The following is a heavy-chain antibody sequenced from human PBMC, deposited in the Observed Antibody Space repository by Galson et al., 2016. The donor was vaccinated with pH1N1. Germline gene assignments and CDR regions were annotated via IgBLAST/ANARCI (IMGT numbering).Heavy chain of an antibody. V-gene: IGHV3-23*01. D-gene: IGHD4-17*01. CDR3: AKDLSNDFGDYGLDD. CDR1: GSTASRHA. Sequence: SLRPACAASGSTASRHAMSWVRQAPGKGLEWVSAISGSGYNTYSADSVKVRITISRDNTKNTSYLQMNSLRAEDTALYSCAKDLSNDFGDYGLDDWGKGTLVTVSS. CDR2: ISGSGYNT. J-gene: IGHJ4*02.